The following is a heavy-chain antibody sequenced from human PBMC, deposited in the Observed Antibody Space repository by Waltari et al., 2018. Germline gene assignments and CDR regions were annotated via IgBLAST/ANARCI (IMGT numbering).Heavy chain of an antibody. CDR2: IWYDGSNK. CDR1: GFTFSSYS. Sequence: QVQLVESGGGVVQPGRSLRLSCAASGFTFSSYSMHWVRQSPGKGLEWVAVIWYDGSNKYYADSVKGRFTISRDNSKNTLYLQMNSLRAEDTAVYYCAKDNFEARGVIYYYMDVWGKGTTVTVSS. V-gene: IGHV3-30*18. J-gene: IGHJ6*03. CDR3: AKDNFEARGVIYYYMDV. D-gene: IGHD3-10*01.